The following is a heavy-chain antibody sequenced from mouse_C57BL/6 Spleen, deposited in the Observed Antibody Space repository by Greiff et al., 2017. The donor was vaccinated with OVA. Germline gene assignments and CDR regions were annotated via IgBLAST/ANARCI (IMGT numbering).Heavy chain of an antibody. D-gene: IGHD2-4*01. V-gene: IGHV1-55*01. CDR3: ASGNDYDGYWYFDV. CDR1: GYTFTSYW. CDR2: IYPGSGST. J-gene: IGHJ1*03. Sequence: QVQLQQPGAELVKPGASVKMSCKASGYTFTSYWITWVKQRPGQGLEWIGDIYPGSGSTNYNEKLKSKATLTVDTSSSTAYMQLSSLTSEDSAVYYCASGNDYDGYWYFDVWGTGTTVTVSS.